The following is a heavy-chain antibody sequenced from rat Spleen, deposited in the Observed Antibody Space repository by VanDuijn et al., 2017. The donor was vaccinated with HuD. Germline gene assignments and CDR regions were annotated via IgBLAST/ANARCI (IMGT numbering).Heavy chain of an antibody. Sequence: EVQVVESGGGLVQPGRSLKLSCAASGFIFSDYAMAWVRQAPKKGLEWVAHINHDGRSTYYRDSVKGRFTISRDNAKSTLYLQMDSLRSEDTATYYCARDYPGRNWFAYWGQGTLVTVSS. D-gene: IGHD1-4*01. J-gene: IGHJ3*01. V-gene: IGHV5-17*01. CDR3: ARDYPGRNWFAY. CDR1: GFIFSDYA. CDR2: INHDGRST.